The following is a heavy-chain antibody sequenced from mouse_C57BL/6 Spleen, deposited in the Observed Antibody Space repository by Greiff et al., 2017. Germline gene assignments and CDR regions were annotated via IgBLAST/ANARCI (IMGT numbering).Heavy chain of an antibody. CDR3: ARFTTVVEDYFDY. CDR1: GYSITSGYY. V-gene: IGHV3-6*01. J-gene: IGHJ2*01. D-gene: IGHD1-1*01. CDR2: ISYDGSN. Sequence: VQLKESGPGLVKPSQSLSLTCSVTGYSITSGYYWNWIRQFPGNKLEWMGYISYDGSNNYNPSLKNRISITRDTSKNQFFLKLNSVTTEDTATYDCARFTTVVEDYFDYWGQGTTLTVSS.